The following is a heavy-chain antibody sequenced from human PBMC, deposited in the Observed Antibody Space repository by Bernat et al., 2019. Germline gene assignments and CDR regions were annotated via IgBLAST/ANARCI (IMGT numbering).Heavy chain of an antibody. CDR1: GFTFRSYW. Sequence: EVQLVESGGNLVQPGGSLRLSCAASGFTFRSYWIHWVRQAPGKGLVWVSRIDSDGSDTIYADSVRGRFTSSRDNAKNTLYLQMNSLRADDTAVYYCARGGFHHGFDIWGQGTMVTVSS. J-gene: IGHJ3*02. V-gene: IGHV3-74*01. CDR2: IDSDGSDT. D-gene: IGHD2-21*01. CDR3: ARGGFHHGFDI.